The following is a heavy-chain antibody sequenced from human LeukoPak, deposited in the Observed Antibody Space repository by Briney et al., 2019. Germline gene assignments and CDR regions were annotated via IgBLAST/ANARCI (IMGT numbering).Heavy chain of an antibody. V-gene: IGHV1-2*06. D-gene: IGHD3-16*01. CDR2: INPNSGGT. J-gene: IGHJ4*02. CDR3: ARDRRGVMNYFDY. Sequence: AASVKVSCKASGYTFTGCYMHWVRQAPGQGLEWMGRINPNSGGTNYAQKFQGRVTMTRDTSISTAYMELGRLRSDDTAVYYCARDRRGVMNYFDYWGQGTLVTVSS. CDR1: GYTFTGCY.